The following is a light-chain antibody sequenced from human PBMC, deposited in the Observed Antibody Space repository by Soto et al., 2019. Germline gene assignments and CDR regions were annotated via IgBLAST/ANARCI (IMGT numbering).Light chain of an antibody. CDR3: QQYGSSPQT. CDR1: QSVSSSY. V-gene: IGKV3-20*01. J-gene: IGKJ1*01. Sequence: EIVWTQSPGTLSLSPGERATLSCRASQSVSSSYLAWYQQKPGQAPRLLIYGASSRATGIPDRFSGSGSGTDFTLTISRLEPEDCAVYYCQQYGSSPQTFGQGTKVEIK. CDR2: GAS.